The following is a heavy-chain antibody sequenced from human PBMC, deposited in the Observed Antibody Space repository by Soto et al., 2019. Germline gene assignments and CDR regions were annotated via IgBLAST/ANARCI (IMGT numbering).Heavy chain of an antibody. Sequence: GASVKVSCKASGYIFANYAMQWVRQASGQGLEWMGYINPGNGNTKYSQKFQGRLNISRDTSANTVYMEWSSLTSKDTAIYYCARVLYNFSGSRDTLFDPRGQ. V-gene: IGHV1-3*01. CDR2: INPGNGNT. CDR1: GYIFANYA. CDR3: ARVLYNFSGSRDTLFDP. D-gene: IGHD3-10*01. J-gene: IGHJ5*02.